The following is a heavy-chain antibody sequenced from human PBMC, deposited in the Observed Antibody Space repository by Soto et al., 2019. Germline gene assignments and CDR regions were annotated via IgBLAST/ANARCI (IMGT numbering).Heavy chain of an antibody. J-gene: IGHJ5*02. Sequence: EVQLVESGGGLVQPGGSLRLSCAASGFTFSTYWMHWIRQVPGKGLEWVSRINSDASHTYYADSVKGRFTISRDNAKNTLHLERNSLRAEDTAVDYCVRDGHCITTRVNGTWFDAWGQGILVTVSS. CDR2: INSDASHT. CDR3: VRDGHCITTRVNGTWFDA. CDR1: GFTFSTYW. V-gene: IGHV3-74*01. D-gene: IGHD3-22*01.